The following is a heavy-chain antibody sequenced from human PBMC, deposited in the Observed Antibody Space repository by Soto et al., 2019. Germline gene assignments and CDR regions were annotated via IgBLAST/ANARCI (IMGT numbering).Heavy chain of an antibody. V-gene: IGHV3-23*01. D-gene: IGHD6-13*01. CDR1: GFTFSRYA. J-gene: IGHJ4*02. CDR3: AKDHRQQLVLIYFDY. Sequence: EVQLLESGGGLVQPGGPLRLSCAASGFTFSRYAMSWVRQAPGKGLEWVSAISGSGGSTYYADSVRGRFTISRDNSKNTLYLQMNSLRAEDTAVYYCAKDHRQQLVLIYFDYWGQGTLVTVSS. CDR2: ISGSGGST.